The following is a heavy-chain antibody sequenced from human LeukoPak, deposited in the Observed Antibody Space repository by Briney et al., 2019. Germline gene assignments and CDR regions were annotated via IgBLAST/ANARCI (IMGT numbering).Heavy chain of an antibody. V-gene: IGHV1-2*02. J-gene: IGHJ4*02. CDR2: INPNSGGT. Sequence: GASVKVSCKAFGYTFTSNYMHWVRQAPGQGLEWMGWINPNSGGTNYAQKFQGRVTMTRDTSISTAYMELSRLRSDDTAVYYCARGPSSSSLGYWGQGTLVTVSS. CDR3: ARGPSSSSLGY. D-gene: IGHD6-6*01. CDR1: GYTFTSNY.